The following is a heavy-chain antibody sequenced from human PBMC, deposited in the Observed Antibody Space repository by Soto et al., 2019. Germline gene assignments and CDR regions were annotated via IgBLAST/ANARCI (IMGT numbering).Heavy chain of an antibody. CDR3: ARDNLPHGLDTYYYYYGMDV. Sequence: QVQLVQSGAEVKKPGSSVKVSCKASGGTFSSYTISWVRQAPGQGLEWMGRILPILGIANYAQKFQGRVTITADKSTSTAYMELSSLRSEDTAVYYCARDNLPHGLDTYYYYYGMDVWGQGTTVTVSS. CDR2: ILPILGIA. J-gene: IGHJ6*02. V-gene: IGHV1-69*08. D-gene: IGHD5-18*01. CDR1: GGTFSSYT.